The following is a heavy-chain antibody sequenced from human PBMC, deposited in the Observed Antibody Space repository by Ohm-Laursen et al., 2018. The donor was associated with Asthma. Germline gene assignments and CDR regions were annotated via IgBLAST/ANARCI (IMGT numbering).Heavy chain of an antibody. CDR3: ARDVMEWYLPAFDF. Sequence: SLRLSCAASGFTFSSYGMHWVRQAPGKGLEWVAVISYDGSNKYYADSVNGRFTVSRDDSKNTLYLQMNSLRPDDTAVYYCARDVMEWYLPAFDFWGQGTLVTVSS. J-gene: IGHJ4*02. CDR2: ISYDGSNK. CDR1: GFTFSSYG. D-gene: IGHD3-3*01. V-gene: IGHV3-30*19.